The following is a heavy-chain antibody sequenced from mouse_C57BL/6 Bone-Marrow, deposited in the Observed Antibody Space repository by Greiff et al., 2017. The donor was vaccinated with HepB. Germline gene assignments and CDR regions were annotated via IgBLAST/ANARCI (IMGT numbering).Heavy chain of an antibody. CDR2: ISSGGSYT. Sequence: EVKLVESGGDLVKPGGSLKLSCAASGFTFSSYGMSWVRQTPDKRLEWVATISSGGSYTYYPDSVKGRFTISRDNAKNTLYLQVSSLKSEDTAMYYCARQRSPLYFDYWGQGTTLTVSS. V-gene: IGHV5-6*02. CDR1: GFTFSSYG. J-gene: IGHJ2*01. CDR3: ARQRSPLYFDY.